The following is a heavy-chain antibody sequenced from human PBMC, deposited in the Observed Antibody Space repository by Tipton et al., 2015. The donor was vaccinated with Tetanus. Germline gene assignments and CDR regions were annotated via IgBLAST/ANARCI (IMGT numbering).Heavy chain of an antibody. CDR2: ISHNGST. D-gene: IGHD3-16*01. Sequence: TLSLTCAVSGGSISSNYWWSWVRQSPGTGLEWIGEISHNGSTNYNPSLKSRVTISVDTSKNQFSLRLSSVTAADTAVYYCARDHGITWGGMGYYYGMDVWGQGTTVTVSS. CDR3: ARDHGITWGGMGYYYGMDV. J-gene: IGHJ6*02. V-gene: IGHV4-4*02. CDR1: GGSISSNYW.